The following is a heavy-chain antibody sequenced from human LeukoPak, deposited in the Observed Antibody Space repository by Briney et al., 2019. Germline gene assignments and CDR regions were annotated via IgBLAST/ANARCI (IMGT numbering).Heavy chain of an antibody. V-gene: IGHV3-30*02. CDR1: GFTFSSYA. CDR2: IRIDGSNK. CDR3: AKDQSSFCSRSSCYALHY. Sequence: PGGSLRLSCAASGFTFSSYAMSWVRQAPGKGLEWVAFIRIDGSNKYYADSVKGRFTVSRENSKNTLYLQINSLRAEDTAVYYCAKDQSSFCSRSSCYALHYWGQGTLVTVSS. J-gene: IGHJ4*02. D-gene: IGHD2-2*01.